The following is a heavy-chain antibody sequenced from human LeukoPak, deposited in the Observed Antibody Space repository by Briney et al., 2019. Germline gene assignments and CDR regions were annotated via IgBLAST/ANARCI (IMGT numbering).Heavy chain of an antibody. V-gene: IGHV1-69*04. CDR1: GGTFSSSA. D-gene: IGHD5-18*01. CDR2: IIPVLNIT. Sequence: SVKLSCKTSGGTFSSSAITWVRHAPGQGLEWMGRIIPVLNITTYAQKFQGSVTITADTSTSTVYMELSSLRSEETAVYYCARDQGLTAPPPYGLDVRGQGTTVIVSS. J-gene: IGHJ6*02. CDR3: ARDQGLTAPPPYGLDV.